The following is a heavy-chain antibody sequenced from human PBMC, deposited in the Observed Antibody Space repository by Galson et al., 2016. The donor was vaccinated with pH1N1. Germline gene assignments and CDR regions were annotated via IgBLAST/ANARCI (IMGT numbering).Heavy chain of an antibody. CDR3: AREDYYDTDLSDWYFDL. Sequence: VKVSCKASGGTFGSYDINWVRQAPGQGLEWMGGIIPIFNAVKYAQNFQGRVTITADESTTTAYMELSSLRSEDTAMYYCAREDYYDTDLSDWYFDLWGRGTLLTVSS. D-gene: IGHD3-22*01. CDR1: GGTFGSYD. CDR2: IIPIFNAV. J-gene: IGHJ2*01. V-gene: IGHV1-69*01.